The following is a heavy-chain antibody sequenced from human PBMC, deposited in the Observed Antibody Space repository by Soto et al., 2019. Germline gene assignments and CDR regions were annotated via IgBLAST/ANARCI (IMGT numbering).Heavy chain of an antibody. J-gene: IGHJ6*01. CDR2: ISYDGSNK. Sequence: QVQLVESGGGVVQPGRSLRLSCAASGFTFSSYGMHWVRQAPGKGLEWVAVISYDGSNKYYADSVKGRFTIYRDNSKNTLYLQMNSLRAEDTAVYYCAKDGSDGMDVCGQGTTVTVSS. CDR3: AKDGSDGMDV. CDR1: GFTFSSYG. V-gene: IGHV3-30*18.